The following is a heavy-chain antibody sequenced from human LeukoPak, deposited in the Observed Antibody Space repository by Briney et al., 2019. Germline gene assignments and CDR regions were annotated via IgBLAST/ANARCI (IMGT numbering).Heavy chain of an antibody. Sequence: GGSLRLSCAASGFTYSSYEMNWVRQAPGKGREWVSYTSTSGDTIYYAESVKGRFTISRDNAKNSLYLQMNNLRAEDTAVYYCARRVRLPDYYGSGGKGYYGMDVWGKGTTVTVSS. D-gene: IGHD3-10*01. J-gene: IGHJ6*04. CDR2: TSTSGDTI. CDR1: GFTYSSYE. V-gene: IGHV3-48*03. CDR3: ARRVRLPDYYGSGGKGYYGMDV.